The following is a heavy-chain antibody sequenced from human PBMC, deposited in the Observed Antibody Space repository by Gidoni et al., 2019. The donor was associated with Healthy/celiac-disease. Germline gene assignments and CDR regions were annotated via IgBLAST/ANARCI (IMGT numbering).Heavy chain of an antibody. CDR1: GFTFSSYG. CDR3: AKAGDGYSSDY. D-gene: IGHD4-4*01. Sequence: QVQLVESGGGVVQPGRSLRLSCAASGFTFSSYGRHRVRQAPGQGLEWLAVISYDGSNKYYADSVKGRFTISRDNSKNTLYLQMNSLRAEDTAVYYCAKAGDGYSSDYWGQGTLVTVSS. V-gene: IGHV3-30*18. J-gene: IGHJ4*02. CDR2: ISYDGSNK.